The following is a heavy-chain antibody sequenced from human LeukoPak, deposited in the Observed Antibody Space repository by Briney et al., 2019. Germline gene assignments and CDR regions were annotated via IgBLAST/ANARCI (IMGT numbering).Heavy chain of an antibody. D-gene: IGHD5-24*01. CDR1: GFTFSSYA. V-gene: IGHV3-23*01. Sequence: GGSLRLSCAASGFTFSSYAMSWVRQAPGKGLEWVSGISGSGDNTYYADSVKGRFTISRDNSKNTLYLQMNSLRTEDTAVYYCVRDRGDGYNQIDYWGQGTLVTVSS. CDR3: VRDRGDGYNQIDY. J-gene: IGHJ4*02. CDR2: ISGSGDNT.